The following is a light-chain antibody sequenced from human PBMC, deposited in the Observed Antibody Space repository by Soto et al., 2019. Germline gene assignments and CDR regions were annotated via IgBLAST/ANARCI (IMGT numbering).Light chain of an antibody. V-gene: IGKV3-11*01. J-gene: IGKJ5*01. CDR3: QQRSNL. Sequence: EIVLTQSPATLSLSPGERATLSCRASQSVSSYLAWYQQKPGQAPRLLIYDASNGATGIPARFSGSGSGTDFTLTISSLEPEDFAVYYCQQRSNLFGQGTRLEIK. CDR2: DAS. CDR1: QSVSSY.